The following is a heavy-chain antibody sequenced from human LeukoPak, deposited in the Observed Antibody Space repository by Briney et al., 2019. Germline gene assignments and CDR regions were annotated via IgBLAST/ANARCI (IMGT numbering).Heavy chain of an antibody. Sequence: PSETLSLTFTVSGGSISSSSYYWGWIRQPPGKGLEWIGEINHRGSTNYNPSLKSRVTISVDTSHNQFSLKLSSVTAADTAVYYCAREILDLRYYGMNVWGQGTTVTVSS. CDR3: AREILDLRYYGMNV. CDR1: GGSISSSSYY. CDR2: INHRGST. J-gene: IGHJ6*02. D-gene: IGHD2/OR15-2a*01. V-gene: IGHV4-39*07.